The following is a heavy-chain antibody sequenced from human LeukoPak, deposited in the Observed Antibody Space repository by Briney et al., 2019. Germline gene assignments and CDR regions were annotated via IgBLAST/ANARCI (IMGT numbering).Heavy chain of an antibody. D-gene: IGHD6-13*01. Sequence: GGSLRLSCAASGFPFSSYSMNWVRQAPGKGLEWVSSISSSSIYIYYADSVKGRFTISRDNAKNSLYLQMNSLRAEDTAVYYCAGGSWGSSWYLYYYYYYMDVWGKGTTVTISS. CDR1: GFPFSSYS. CDR2: ISSSSIYI. V-gene: IGHV3-21*04. J-gene: IGHJ6*03. CDR3: AGGSWGSSWYLYYYYYYMDV.